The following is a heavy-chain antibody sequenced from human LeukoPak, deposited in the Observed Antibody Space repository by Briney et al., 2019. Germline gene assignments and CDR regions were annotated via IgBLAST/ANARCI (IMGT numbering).Heavy chain of an antibody. V-gene: IGHV1-46*01. CDR3: ARADSGGDSSGYKWFDP. CDR1: GYTFSSYY. J-gene: IGHJ5*02. CDR2: INPSGGST. Sequence: ASVKVSCKASGYTFSSYYMHWVRQAPGQGLEWMGIINPSGGSTSYAHKFQGRVTMTRDTSTSTIYMELSNLRPEDTAVYYCARADSGGDSSGYKWFDPWGQGTLVTVSS. D-gene: IGHD3-22*01.